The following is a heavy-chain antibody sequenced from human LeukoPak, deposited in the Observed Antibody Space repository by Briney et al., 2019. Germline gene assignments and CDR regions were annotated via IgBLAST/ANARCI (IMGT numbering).Heavy chain of an antibody. V-gene: IGHV3-49*04. J-gene: IGHJ4*02. CDR1: GFNFDEYD. Sequence: GGSLRLSCTASGFNFDEYDMSWVRQAPGKGLEWVGRIRTEAYDGTINYAASVEGRFTIARDDSKRIAHLQMSSLKPEDSGIYYCTGSATAARRGNDYWGQGTLVTVSA. CDR2: IRTEAYDGTI. CDR3: TGSATAARRGNDY. D-gene: IGHD6-6*01.